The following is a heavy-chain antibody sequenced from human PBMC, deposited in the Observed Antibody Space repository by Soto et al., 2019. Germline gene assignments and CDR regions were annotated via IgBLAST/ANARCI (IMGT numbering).Heavy chain of an antibody. CDR1: GGSISSYY. V-gene: IGHV4-4*07. J-gene: IGHJ4*02. Sequence: SETLTLTCTVSGGSISSYYWSWIRQPAGKGLEWIGRIYTSGSTNYNPSLKSRVTMSVDTSKNQFSLRLYSVTAADTAVCYCVRGPYNYNSRYFDYWGQGTLVTVSS. CDR3: VRGPYNYNSRYFDY. CDR2: IYTSGST. D-gene: IGHD1-1*01.